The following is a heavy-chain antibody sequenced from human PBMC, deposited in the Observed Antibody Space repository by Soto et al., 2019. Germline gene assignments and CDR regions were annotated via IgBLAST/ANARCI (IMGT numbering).Heavy chain of an antibody. Sequence: PSETLSLTCTVSGGSISSYYWSWIRQPPGKGLEWIGYIYYSGSTNYNPSLKSRVTISVDTSKNQFSLKLSSVTAADTAVYYCARDPGYSYGNTWGQGTLVTVS. CDR2: IYYSGST. J-gene: IGHJ5*02. CDR1: GGSISSYY. V-gene: IGHV4-59*01. D-gene: IGHD5-18*01. CDR3: ARDPGYSYGNT.